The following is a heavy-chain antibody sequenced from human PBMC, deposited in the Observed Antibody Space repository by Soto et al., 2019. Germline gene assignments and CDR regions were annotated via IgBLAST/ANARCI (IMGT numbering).Heavy chain of an antibody. CDR1: GGTFSSYA. Sequence: QVQLVQSGAEVKKPGSSVKVSCKASGGTFSSYAISWVRQAPGQGLEWMGGIIPIFGTANYAQKFQGRVTITADESTGTAYMELSSLRSEDTAVYYCARVEVTTIPPPYYYYYGMDVWGQGTTVTVSS. D-gene: IGHD2-21*02. CDR3: ARVEVTTIPPPYYYYYGMDV. V-gene: IGHV1-69*01. J-gene: IGHJ6*02. CDR2: IIPIFGTA.